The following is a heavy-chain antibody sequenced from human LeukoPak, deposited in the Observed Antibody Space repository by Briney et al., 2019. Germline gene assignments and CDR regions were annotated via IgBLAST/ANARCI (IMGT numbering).Heavy chain of an antibody. Sequence: PGRFLRLSCAAPGFTFSNYGMHWVRQAPGKGLEWVAVIWYDASNKYYGHSVKGRFTISRDNSKNTLYLQMSSLRAEDTAIYYCARAGEGFDTWGQGTKVTVSS. CDR2: IWYDASNK. CDR3: ARAGEGFDT. D-gene: IGHD3-10*01. CDR1: GFTFSNYG. J-gene: IGHJ3*02. V-gene: IGHV3-33*01.